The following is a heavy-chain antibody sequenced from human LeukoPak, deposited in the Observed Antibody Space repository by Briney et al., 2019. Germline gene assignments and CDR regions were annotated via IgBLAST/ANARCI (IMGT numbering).Heavy chain of an antibody. Sequence: SETLSLTCTVSGGSISSYYWSWIRQPAGKGLEWIGRIYTSGSTNYNPSLKSRVTMSVDTSKNQFSLKLSSVTAADTAVYYCARTYYYDSSGYFFDYWGQGTLVTVSS. CDR3: ARTYYYDSSGYFFDY. CDR2: IYTSGST. CDR1: GGSISSYY. V-gene: IGHV4-4*07. J-gene: IGHJ4*02. D-gene: IGHD3-22*01.